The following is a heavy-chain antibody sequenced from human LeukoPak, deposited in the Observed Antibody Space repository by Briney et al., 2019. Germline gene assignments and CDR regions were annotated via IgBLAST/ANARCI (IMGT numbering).Heavy chain of an antibody. V-gene: IGHV3-33*01. CDR2: IWYDGSNK. D-gene: IGHD2-2*01. CDR3: SRVGGDIVVVPAAFDY. J-gene: IGHJ4*02. Sequence: GGSLRLSCAASGFILSSYGMHWVRQAPGKGLEWVAVIWYDGSNKYYADSVKGRFTIARDNSKNTPYLQMNSLRAEDTAVYYCSRVGGDIVVVPAAFDYWGQGTLVTVSS. CDR1: GFILSSYG.